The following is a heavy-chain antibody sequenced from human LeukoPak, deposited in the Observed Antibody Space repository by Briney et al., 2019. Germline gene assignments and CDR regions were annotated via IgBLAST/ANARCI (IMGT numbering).Heavy chain of an antibody. CDR3: AKDLYDILTGYPWFY. CDR1: GFTFSSYG. CDR2: ISYDGSNK. D-gene: IGHD3-9*01. J-gene: IGHJ4*02. V-gene: IGHV3-30*18. Sequence: PGGSLRLSCAASGFTFSSYGMHWVRQAPGKGLEWVAVISYDGSNKYYADSVKGRFTISRDNSENTLYLQMNSLRAEDTAVYYCAKDLYDILTGYPWFYWGQGTLVTVSS.